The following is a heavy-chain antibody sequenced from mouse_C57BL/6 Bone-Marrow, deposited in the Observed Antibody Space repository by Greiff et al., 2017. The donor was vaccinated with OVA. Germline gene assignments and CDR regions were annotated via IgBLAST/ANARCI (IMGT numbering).Heavy chain of an antibody. V-gene: IGHV1-50*01. J-gene: IGHJ4*01. CDR1: GYTFTSYW. Sequence: VQLQQPGAELVKPGASVKLSCKASGYTFTSYWMQWVKQRPGQGLEWIGEIDPSDSYTNYNQKFKGKATLTVDTSSSTAYMQLSSLTSEDSAVYYGARGGSSPYAMDYWGQGTSVTVSS. D-gene: IGHD1-1*01. CDR3: ARGGSSPYAMDY. CDR2: IDPSDSYT.